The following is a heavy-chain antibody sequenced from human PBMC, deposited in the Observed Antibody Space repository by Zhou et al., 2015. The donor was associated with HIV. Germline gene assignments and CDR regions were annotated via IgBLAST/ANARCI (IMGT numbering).Heavy chain of an antibody. J-gene: IGHJ6*03. CDR3: ARGRGYSSSWYATYYYYYMDV. D-gene: IGHD6-13*01. CDR1: GGTLDNYA. CDR2: IIPVYFTA. Sequence: QVQLVQSGAEVKKPGSSVKVACKTSGGTLDNYAISWVRQAPGQGLEWMGGIIPVYFTADYARKFQGRVTITADESTSTAYMELSSLRSEDTAVYYCARGRGYSSSWYATYYYYYMDVWGKGTTVTVSS. V-gene: IGHV1-69*01.